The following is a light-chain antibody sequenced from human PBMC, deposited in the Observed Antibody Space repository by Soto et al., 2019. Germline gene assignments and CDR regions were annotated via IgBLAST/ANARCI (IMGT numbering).Light chain of an antibody. CDR1: SSDVGAYNY. J-gene: IGLJ3*02. CDR3: YSYTSSISWV. Sequence: QSVLTQPASVSGSPGQSITISCTGTSSDVGAYNYVSWYQQYPGKAPKLVISQVSSRPSGISNRFSGSKSGNTASLTISGLQAEDEADYYCYSYTSSISWVFGGGTKVTVL. CDR2: QVS. V-gene: IGLV2-14*01.